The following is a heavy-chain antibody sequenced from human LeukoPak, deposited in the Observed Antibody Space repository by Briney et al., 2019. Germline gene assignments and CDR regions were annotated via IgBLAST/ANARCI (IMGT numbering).Heavy chain of an antibody. D-gene: IGHD3-10*01. CDR2: IKTDGSEK. Sequence: GGSLRLSCTVSGFTFSTYWMSWVRQAPGKGLEWVANIKTDGSEKYYVDSVKGRFAISRDNAKNSLYLQMNSLRAEDTAVYYCARDWNGSGSPNDFWGQGTLVTVSS. J-gene: IGHJ4*02. CDR3: ARDWNGSGSPNDF. V-gene: IGHV3-7*01. CDR1: GFTFSTYW.